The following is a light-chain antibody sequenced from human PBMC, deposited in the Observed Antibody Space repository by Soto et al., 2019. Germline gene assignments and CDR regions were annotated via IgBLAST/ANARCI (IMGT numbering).Light chain of an antibody. CDR2: EGT. CDR3: CSYAGTSTFVV. J-gene: IGLJ2*01. Sequence: QSALTQPASVSGSPGQSITISCTGSNSDIGSYNLVSWYQQSPGKAPKFIIYEGTKRPSGVSNRFSGSKSGNTASLTISGLQAEDEGDYYCCSYAGTSTFVVFGGGTKLTVL. V-gene: IGLV2-23*01. CDR1: NSDIGSYNL.